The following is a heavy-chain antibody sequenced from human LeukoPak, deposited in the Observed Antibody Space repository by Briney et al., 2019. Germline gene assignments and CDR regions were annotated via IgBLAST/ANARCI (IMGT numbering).Heavy chain of an antibody. D-gene: IGHD6-13*01. V-gene: IGHV4-59*08. CDR2: IYYSGST. J-gene: IGHJ4*02. CDR1: GGSISSYY. CDR3: ARQNTRGYSSSWYYFDY. Sequence: SETLSLTCTVSGGSISSYYWSWIRQPPGKGLEWIGYIYYSGSTNYNPSLKSRVTISVDTSKNQFSLKLSSVTAADTAVYYCARQNTRGYSSSWYYFDYWGQGTLVTVSS.